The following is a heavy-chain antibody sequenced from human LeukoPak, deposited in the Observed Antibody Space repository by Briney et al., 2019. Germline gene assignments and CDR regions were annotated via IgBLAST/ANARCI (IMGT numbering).Heavy chain of an antibody. J-gene: IGHJ3*02. D-gene: IGHD1-20*01. CDR3: AKDYYDWNDAFDI. CDR2: ISGSGGST. Sequence: GGSLRLSCAASGFTFSSYAMSWVRQAPGKGLEWVSAISGSGGSTYYADSVKGRFSISRENHKTTLYLKMNSLRAEDTAVYSCAKDYYDWNDAFDIWGQGTMVTVSS. V-gene: IGHV3-23*01. CDR1: GFTFSSYA.